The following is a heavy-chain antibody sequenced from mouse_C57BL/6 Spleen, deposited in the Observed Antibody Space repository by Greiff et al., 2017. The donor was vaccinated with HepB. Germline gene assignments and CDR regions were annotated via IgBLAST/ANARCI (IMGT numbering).Heavy chain of an antibody. V-gene: IGHV5-17*01. CDR2: ISSGSSTI. CDR3: ARRDYGSPWYFDV. J-gene: IGHJ1*03. D-gene: IGHD1-1*01. CDR1: GFTFSDYG. Sequence: DVHLVESGGGLVKPGGSLKLSCAASGFTFSDYGMHWVRQAPEKGLEWVAYISSGSSTIYYADTVKGRFTISRDNAKNTLFLQMTSLRSEDTAMYYCARRDYGSPWYFDVWGTGTTVTVSS.